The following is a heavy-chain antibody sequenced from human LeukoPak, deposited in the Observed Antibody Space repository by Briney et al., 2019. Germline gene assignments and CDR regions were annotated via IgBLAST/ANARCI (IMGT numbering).Heavy chain of an antibody. CDR3: AKSGYNRFDY. CDR1: RFTFSSYS. D-gene: IGHD5-24*01. Sequence: GGSLRPSCAASRFTFSSYSMNWVRQAPGKGLEWVSSISSSSSYIYYADSVKGRFTIPRDNAKNSLYLQMNSLRAEDTAVYYCAKSGYNRFDYWGQGTLVTV. CDR2: ISSSSSYI. V-gene: IGHV3-21*04. J-gene: IGHJ4*02.